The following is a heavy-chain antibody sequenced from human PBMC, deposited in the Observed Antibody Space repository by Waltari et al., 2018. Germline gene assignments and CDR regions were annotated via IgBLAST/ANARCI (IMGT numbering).Heavy chain of an antibody. D-gene: IGHD5-12*01. CDR3: ARGRDGYIQDVFDI. Sequence: EVQLVESGGGMVQPGESLRLSCAASGFTFSTYNMNWVRQAPGKGLEWVSYISSSTTTYYADDVKGRFTISRDNAKNSLYLQMNSLRAEDTALYYCARGRDGYIQDVFDIWGQGTMVSVSS. J-gene: IGHJ3*02. CDR2: ISSSTTT. CDR1: GFTFSTYN. V-gene: IGHV3-48*01.